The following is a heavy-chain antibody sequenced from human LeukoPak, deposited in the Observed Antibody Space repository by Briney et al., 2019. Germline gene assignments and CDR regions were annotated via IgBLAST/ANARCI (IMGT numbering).Heavy chain of an antibody. D-gene: IGHD3-22*01. Sequence: GGSLRLSCAASGFTFSSYAMHWVRQAPGKGLEWVAVISYDGSNKYYADSVKGRFTISRDNSKNTLYLQMNSLRAEDTAVYYCASNRDSSGYLVSIGYWGQGTLVTVSS. CDR3: ASNRDSSGYLVSIGY. CDR2: ISYDGSNK. V-gene: IGHV3-30*04. CDR1: GFTFSSYA. J-gene: IGHJ4*02.